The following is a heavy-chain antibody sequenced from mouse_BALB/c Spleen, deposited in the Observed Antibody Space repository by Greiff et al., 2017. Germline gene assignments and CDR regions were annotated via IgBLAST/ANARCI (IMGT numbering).Heavy chain of an antibody. J-gene: IGHJ2*01. D-gene: IGHD4-1*02. Sequence: QVQLQQSGAELARPGASVKMSCKASGYTFTSYTLHWVKQRPGQGLEWIGYINPSSGYTNYNQKFKDKATLTAATSSSTSYMQLSSLTTEDSAVYYCARGQMGRDYMDYWGQGTTRTVSS. V-gene: IGHV1-4*01. CDR1: GYTFTSYT. CDR3: ARGQMGRDYMDY. CDR2: INPSSGYT.